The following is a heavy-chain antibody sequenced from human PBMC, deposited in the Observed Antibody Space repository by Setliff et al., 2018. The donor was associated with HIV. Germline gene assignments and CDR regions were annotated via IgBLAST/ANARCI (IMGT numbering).Heavy chain of an antibody. D-gene: IGHD2-21*02. CDR1: GFTFSTYW. Sequence: GGSLRLSCAASGFTFSTYWMTWVRQAPGKGLEWVASIKQDGSEKFYVDSVKGRFTISRDNAKNSLYLQMNSLRAEDTAVYYCARRAGDPSEFWGQGTLVTVSS. J-gene: IGHJ4*02. CDR3: ARRAGDPSEF. CDR2: IKQDGSEK. V-gene: IGHV3-7*03.